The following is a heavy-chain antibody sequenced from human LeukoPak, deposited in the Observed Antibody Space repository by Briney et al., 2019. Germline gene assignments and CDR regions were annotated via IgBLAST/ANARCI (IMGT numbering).Heavy chain of an antibody. J-gene: IGHJ4*02. CDR1: RFTFSNCW. CDR3: AREFDYGTPGY. D-gene: IGHD4-17*01. Sequence: PGGSLRLSCAASRFTFSNCWMHWVRQAPGKGLVWVSSIDSDGSTTNYADSVKGRFTISRDNAKNSLYLQMNSLRAGDTALYYCAREFDYGTPGYWGQGTLVTVSS. CDR2: IDSDGSTT. V-gene: IGHV3-74*01.